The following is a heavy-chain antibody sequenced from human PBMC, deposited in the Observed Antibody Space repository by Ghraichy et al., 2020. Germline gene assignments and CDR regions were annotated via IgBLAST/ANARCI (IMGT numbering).Heavy chain of an antibody. V-gene: IGHV4-61*08. D-gene: IGHD5-24*01. CDR3: VSDRGGDGYTSLYFNY. Sequence: SETLSLTCTVSGDSVSSDGYYWNWIRQAPGKGLEWIGYIYYNGRTNYNPSLQSRVTISVDTSKNQFSLKLSSVTAADTVVYYCVSDRGGDGYTSLYFNYWGQGTLVTVSS. J-gene: IGHJ4*02. CDR1: GDSVSSDGYY. CDR2: IYYNGRT.